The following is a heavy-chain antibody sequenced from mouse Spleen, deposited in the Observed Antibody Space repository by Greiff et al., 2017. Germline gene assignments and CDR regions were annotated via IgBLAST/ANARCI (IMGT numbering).Heavy chain of an antibody. Sequence: EVKLVESGGGLVQPGGSLKLSCATSGFTFSDYYMYWVRQTPEKRLEWVAYISNGGGSTYYPDTVKGRFTISRDNAKNTLYLQMSRLKSEDTAMYYCARPHYYGSSYGYYAMDYWGQGTSVTVSS. J-gene: IGHJ4*01. CDR3: ARPHYYGSSYGYYAMDY. CDR1: GFTFSDYY. V-gene: IGHV5-12*02. D-gene: IGHD1-1*01. CDR2: ISNGGGST.